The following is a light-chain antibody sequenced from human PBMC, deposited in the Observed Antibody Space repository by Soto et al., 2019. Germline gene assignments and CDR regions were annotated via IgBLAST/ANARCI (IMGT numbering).Light chain of an antibody. Sequence: EIVLTQSPGTLSLSPGERATLSCRASQSVKNNYLAWYQQKPGQAPRFLIYDVSSRATGIPDRFSGSGSGKDFTLTISRLEPEDFAVYYCQQYGSTPLTFGGGTKVEIK. CDR3: QQYGSTPLT. CDR1: QSVKNNY. V-gene: IGKV3-20*01. J-gene: IGKJ4*01. CDR2: DVS.